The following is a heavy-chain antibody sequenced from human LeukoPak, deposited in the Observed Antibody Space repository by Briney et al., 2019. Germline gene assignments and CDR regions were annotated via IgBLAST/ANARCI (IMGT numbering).Heavy chain of an antibody. V-gene: IGHV3-48*03. CDR3: ARQYDSSGYPKPFDY. D-gene: IGHD3-22*01. J-gene: IGHJ4*02. Sequence: PGGSLRLSCAASGFTFSSYEMTWVRQAPGKGLEWISYISSSGSAIYYADSVKGRFTISRDNSKNTLFLQMNSLRAQDTAVYYCARQYDSSGYPKPFDYWGQGTLVTVSS. CDR1: GFTFSSYE. CDR2: ISSSGSAI.